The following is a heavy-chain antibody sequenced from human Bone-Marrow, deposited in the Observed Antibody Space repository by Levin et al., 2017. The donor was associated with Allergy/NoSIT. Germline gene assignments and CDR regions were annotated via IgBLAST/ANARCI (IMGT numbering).Heavy chain of an antibody. V-gene: IGHV1-69*13. CDR2: IIPIFGTA. J-gene: IGHJ6*02. CDR3: ARVNGDHYYYYGMDV. CDR1: GGTFSSYA. Sequence: SVKVSCKASGGTFSSYAISWVRQAPGQGLEWMGGIIPIFGTANYAQKFQGRVTITADESTSTAYMELSSLRSEDTAVYYCARVNGDHYYYYGMDVWGQGTTVTVSS. D-gene: IGHD2-8*01.